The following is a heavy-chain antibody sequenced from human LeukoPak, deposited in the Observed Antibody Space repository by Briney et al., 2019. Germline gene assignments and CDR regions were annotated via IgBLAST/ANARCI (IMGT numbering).Heavy chain of an antibody. CDR1: GFTFSTYS. CDR2: ISSSSSTM. Sequence: GGSLRLSCAASGFTFSTYSMNWVRQAPGKGLEWVSYISSSSSTMYYADSVKGRFTISRGNAKNSLYLQMNSLRDEDTAVYYCARVVRGVSYYFDYWGQGTLVTVSS. D-gene: IGHD3-10*01. J-gene: IGHJ4*02. V-gene: IGHV3-48*02. CDR3: ARVVRGVSYYFDY.